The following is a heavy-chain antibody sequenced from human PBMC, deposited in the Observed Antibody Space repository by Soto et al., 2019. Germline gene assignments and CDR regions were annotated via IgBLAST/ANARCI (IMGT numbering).Heavy chain of an antibody. CDR1: GYTFTSYA. J-gene: IGHJ4*02. Sequence: QVKLVQSGAEVKKPGASVKVSCKASGYTFTSYAMHWVRQAPGQRLEWMGWINAGNGNTKYSQKFQGIVTITRHTSASTAYMERSSLRSEDTAVYYCARGPGRPDGPGDYWGQGTLVTVSS. V-gene: IGHV1-3*01. CDR2: INAGNGNT. CDR3: ARGPGRPDGPGDY.